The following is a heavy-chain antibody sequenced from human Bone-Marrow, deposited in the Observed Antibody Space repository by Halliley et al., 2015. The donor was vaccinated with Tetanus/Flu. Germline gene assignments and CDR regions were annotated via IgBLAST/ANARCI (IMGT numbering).Heavy chain of an antibody. D-gene: IGHD3-3*01. CDR2: ISSGSDYI. CDR1: GFTIRTYS. Sequence: SLRLSCAVSGFTIRTYSMNWVRQAPGKGLEWVSSISSGSDYINYADSVKGRFTVSRDNAKNSLYLQIKGLRVDDTAVYFCALTVFGVGGVVSWGQGTLVTVSS. CDR3: ALTVFGVGGVVS. J-gene: IGHJ4*02. V-gene: IGHV3-21*06.